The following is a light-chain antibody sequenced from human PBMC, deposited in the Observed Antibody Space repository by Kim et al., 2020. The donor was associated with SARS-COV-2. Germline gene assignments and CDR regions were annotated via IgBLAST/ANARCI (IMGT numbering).Light chain of an antibody. CDR3: QQAHNFPVT. CDR1: QGISSF. Sequence: ASFGDTATITCRASQGISSFLAWYQQKPGKAPKLLIYSAATLQNGVPSRFSGSGFGTEFALTIDSLQPEDLATYYCQQAHNFPVTFGGGTKVDIK. CDR2: SAA. J-gene: IGKJ4*01. V-gene: IGKV1-12*01.